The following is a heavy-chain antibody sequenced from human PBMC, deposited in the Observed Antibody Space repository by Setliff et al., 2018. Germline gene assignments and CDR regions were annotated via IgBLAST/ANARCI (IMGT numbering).Heavy chain of an antibody. CDR2: INQDGSEK. Sequence: PGESLKISCVGSGFTFSNFWMTWVRQAPGKGLEWVANINQDGSEKSHVDSVKGRFSISRDNAKNSLYLQMSSLRAEDTAVFYCARVVISAFDIWGQGTMVTVSS. CDR3: ARVVISAFDI. CDR1: GFTFSNFW. V-gene: IGHV3-7*03. J-gene: IGHJ3*02.